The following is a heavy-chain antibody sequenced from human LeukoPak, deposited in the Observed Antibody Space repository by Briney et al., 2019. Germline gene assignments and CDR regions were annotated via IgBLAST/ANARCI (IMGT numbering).Heavy chain of an antibody. Sequence: SETLSLTCTVSGGSISSYYWSWIRQPAGKGLEWIGRIYTSGSTNYNPSPKSRVTISVDKSKNQFSLKMSSVTAADTAVYYCAREEAAIGMDVWGKGTTVTVSS. CDR3: AREEAAIGMDV. CDR1: GGSISSYY. CDR2: IYTSGST. D-gene: IGHD6-13*01. V-gene: IGHV4-4*07. J-gene: IGHJ6*04.